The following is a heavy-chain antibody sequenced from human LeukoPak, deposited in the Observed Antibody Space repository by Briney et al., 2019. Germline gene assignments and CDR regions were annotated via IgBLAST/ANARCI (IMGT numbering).Heavy chain of an antibody. Sequence: ASVKVSCKASGYTFTSYGISWVRQAPGQGLEWMGWISAYNGNTNYAQKLQGRVTMTTDTSTSTAYMELRSLRSDDTAVYYCAREPLPNLAYCGGDCYPDAFDIWGQGTMVTVSS. CDR2: ISAYNGNT. CDR3: AREPLPNLAYCGGDCYPDAFDI. V-gene: IGHV1-18*01. J-gene: IGHJ3*02. D-gene: IGHD2-21*02. CDR1: GYTFTSYG.